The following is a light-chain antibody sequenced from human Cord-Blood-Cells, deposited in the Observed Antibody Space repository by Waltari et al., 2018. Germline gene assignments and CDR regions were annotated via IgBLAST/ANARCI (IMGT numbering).Light chain of an antibody. V-gene: IGKV4-1*01. CDR3: QQYYRTPPT. Sequence: DIVMTQSPDSLAVSLGARATINCKSSQSVLYSSKNKNYLAWYQQKPGQTPKLLIYWASTRESGVPGRFSGSGSGTDFTLSISSLQAEDVAVYYCQQYYRTPPTFGQETTLEIK. CDR1: QSVLYSSKNKNY. J-gene: IGKJ2*01. CDR2: WAS.